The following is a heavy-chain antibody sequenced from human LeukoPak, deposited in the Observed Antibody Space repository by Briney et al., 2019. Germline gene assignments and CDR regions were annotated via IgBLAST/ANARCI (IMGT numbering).Heavy chain of an antibody. D-gene: IGHD3-16*01. V-gene: IGHV1-18*04. CDR3: ARKVPYVGWFDP. CDR2: ISAYNGNT. CDR1: GYTFTSYG. Sequence: ASVKVSCKASGYTFTSYGISWVRQAPGQGLEWMGWISAYNGNTNHAQKLQGRVTMTTDTSTSTAYMELRSLRSDDTAVYYCARKVPYVGWFDPWGQGTLVTVSS. J-gene: IGHJ5*02.